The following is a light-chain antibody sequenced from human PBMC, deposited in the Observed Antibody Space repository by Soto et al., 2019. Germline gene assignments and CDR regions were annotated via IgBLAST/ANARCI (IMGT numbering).Light chain of an antibody. Sequence: QSALTQPASVSGSPGQSITISCTGTSSDVGGYNYVSWYQHHPGKAPKLMIYDVSNRPSGVYNRFSGSKSGNTASLTISGLQAEDEADYYCSSYTSSSTWVFGGGTKLTVL. J-gene: IGLJ3*02. V-gene: IGLV2-14*03. CDR3: SSYTSSSTWV. CDR1: SSDVGGYNY. CDR2: DVS.